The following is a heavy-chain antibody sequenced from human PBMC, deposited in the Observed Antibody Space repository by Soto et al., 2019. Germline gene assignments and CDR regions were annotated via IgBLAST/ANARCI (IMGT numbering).Heavy chain of an antibody. V-gene: IGHV5-10-1*01. D-gene: IGHD1-1*01. Sequence: PGESLKISCKDSGYEFTNYWLRWVRQTPGKGLEWMGRIDPSDSYINYSPSFRGHVTISIDESISTAHLQWSSLKASDTATYYCAIVTAETAYHYFDFWGQGTLVTVSS. J-gene: IGHJ4*02. CDR2: IDPSDSYI. CDR1: GYEFTNYW. CDR3: AIVTAETAYHYFDF.